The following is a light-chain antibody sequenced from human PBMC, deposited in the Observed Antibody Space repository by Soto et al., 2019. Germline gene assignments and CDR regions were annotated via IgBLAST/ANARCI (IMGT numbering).Light chain of an antibody. CDR3: QSYDSSLSGSLV. V-gene: IGLV1-40*01. CDR1: SSNIGAGYD. CDR2: GNS. Sequence: PSVSGPPGQRVTISCTGSSSNIGAGYDVHWYQQLPGTAPKLLIYGNSNRPSGVPDRFSGSKSGTSASLAITGLQAEDEADYDCQSYDSSLSGSLVFGGGTKLTVL. J-gene: IGLJ2*01.